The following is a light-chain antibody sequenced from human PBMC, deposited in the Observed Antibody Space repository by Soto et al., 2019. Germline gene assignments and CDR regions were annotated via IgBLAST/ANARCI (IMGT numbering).Light chain of an antibody. CDR1: SSDVGGFNY. CDR2: EVN. CDR3: CSYAGTKYYV. J-gene: IGLJ1*01. Sequence: QSALTQPPSASGSPGQSVTISCTETSSDVGGFNYVSWHQQHPGKAPKLILYEVNKRPSGVPDRFSGSKSGNTASLTVSGLQAEDEADYFCCSYAGTKYYVFGTGTKVTVL. V-gene: IGLV2-8*01.